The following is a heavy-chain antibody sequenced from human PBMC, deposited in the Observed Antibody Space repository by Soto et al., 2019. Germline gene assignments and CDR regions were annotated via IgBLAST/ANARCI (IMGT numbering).Heavy chain of an antibody. CDR2: IYYSGIT. D-gene: IGHD1-1*01. CDR3: ARHLTYNTFAGRFDP. Sequence: QLQLQESGPGLVKPSETLSLTCTVSGGSISSSDYYWGWIRQPPGMGLEWIGSIYYSGITYYNPSLSSRVTIAVATSENQFSLKLSSVTAADTALYYSARHLTYNTFAGRFDPWGQRTLVTVSS. J-gene: IGHJ5*02. CDR1: GGSISSSDYY. V-gene: IGHV4-39*01.